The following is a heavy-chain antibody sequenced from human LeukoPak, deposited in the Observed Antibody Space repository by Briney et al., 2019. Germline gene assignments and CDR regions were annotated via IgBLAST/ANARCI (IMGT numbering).Heavy chain of an antibody. V-gene: IGHV3-23*01. CDR2: IRASGGST. CDR1: GFTLSSYG. D-gene: IGHD6-19*01. J-gene: IGHJ4*02. Sequence: GGSLRLSCAASGFTLSSYGMSGGRKAPGEGVWWVSAIRASGGSTYYADSLRGGFAISRENSKNTQYLQMNSLRAEDTALYYCAKDNWGSGWYWAGGYFDYWGQGTLVTVSS. CDR3: AKDNWGSGWYWAGGYFDY.